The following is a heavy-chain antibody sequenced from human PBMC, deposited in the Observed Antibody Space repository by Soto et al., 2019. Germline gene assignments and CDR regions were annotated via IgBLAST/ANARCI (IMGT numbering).Heavy chain of an antibody. D-gene: IGHD3-10*01. CDR2: IIPIFGTA. V-gene: IGHV1-69*13. J-gene: IGHJ4*02. CDR3: ARDQGITMVRGAPGGFDS. CDR1: GGTFSSYA. Sequence: SVKVSCKASGGTFSSYAISWVRQAPGQGLEWMGGIIPIFGTANYAQKFQGRVTITADESTSTAYMELSSLRSEDTAVYYCARDQGITMVRGAPGGFDSWGQGALVTVSS.